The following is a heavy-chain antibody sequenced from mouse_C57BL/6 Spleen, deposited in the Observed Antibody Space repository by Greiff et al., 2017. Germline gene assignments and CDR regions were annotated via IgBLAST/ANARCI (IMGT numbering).Heavy chain of an antibody. Sequence: VQLQQSGPGLVKPGASVKMSCRASGYTFTTYPIQWMKQNHGKSLEWIGNFHPYNDDTKYNEKFKGKATLTVEKSSSTVYLELSRLTSDDSAVYYCARGGSGYLFGCWGQGTLVSVSA. J-gene: IGHJ3*01. V-gene: IGHV1-47*01. CDR3: ARGGSGYLFGC. CDR2: FHPYNDDT. CDR1: GYTFTTYP. D-gene: IGHD3-2*02.